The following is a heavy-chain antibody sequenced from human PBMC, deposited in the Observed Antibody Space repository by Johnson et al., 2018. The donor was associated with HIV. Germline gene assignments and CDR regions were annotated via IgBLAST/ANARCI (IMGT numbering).Heavy chain of an antibody. V-gene: IGHV3-30*04. J-gene: IGHJ3*02. CDR2: ISDDGSKI. Sequence: QMLLVESGGGVVQPGRSLRLSCAASGFTFSTYALHWVRQTPGKGLEWVALISDDGSKIYHADSVKGRFTISRDNSKNTLYLQMNSLRVEDTAMYYCARGPILEWLSGDGFDMWGQGTMVTV. CDR3: ARGPILEWLSGDGFDM. D-gene: IGHD3-3*01. CDR1: GFTFSTYA.